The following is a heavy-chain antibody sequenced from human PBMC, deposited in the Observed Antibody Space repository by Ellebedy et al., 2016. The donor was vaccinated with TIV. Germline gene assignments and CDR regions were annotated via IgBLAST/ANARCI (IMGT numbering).Heavy chain of an antibody. D-gene: IGHD1-26*01. CDR1: GSSISDYY. J-gene: IGHJ4*02. CDR3: ARHIVVPTPGFDY. V-gene: IGHV4-59*08. Sequence: SETLSLTCTVSGSSISDYYWTWIRQPPGKGLEWIGYIYYTIGSSNYSPSLKSRVTISVDTSKNQFSLNLYSVTAADTAVYYCARHIVVPTPGFDYWGQGALVTVSS. CDR2: IYYTIGSS.